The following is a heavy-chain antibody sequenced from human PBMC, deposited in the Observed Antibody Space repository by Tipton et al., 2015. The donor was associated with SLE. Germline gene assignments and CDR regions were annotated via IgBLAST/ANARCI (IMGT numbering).Heavy chain of an antibody. CDR2: IYYGGST. D-gene: IGHD6-6*01. CDR3: ARGGASSIWFDP. Sequence: TLSLTCTVSSGSISSGAYYWGWIRQPPGKGLEWIGFIYYGGSTNYSPSLKSRVTISVDTSKNQFSLNLSAVTAADTAVYYCARGGASSIWFDPWGQGTLVTVSS. CDR1: SGSISSGAYY. V-gene: IGHV4-61*08. J-gene: IGHJ5*02.